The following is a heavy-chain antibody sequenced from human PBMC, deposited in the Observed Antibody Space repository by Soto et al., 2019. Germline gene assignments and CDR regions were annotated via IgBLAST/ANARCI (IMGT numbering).Heavy chain of an antibody. Sequence: QVQLQESGPGLVKPSGTLSLTCAVSGGSISSSNWWRWVRQPPGKGLEWIGEIYHSGSTNYNPSLKSRVTISVDKSKNQFSLKLSSVTAADTAVYYCARDGSYCSGGSCYSSSAFDIWGQGTMVTVSS. CDR3: ARDGSYCSGGSCYSSSAFDI. V-gene: IGHV4-4*02. CDR2: IYHSGST. J-gene: IGHJ3*02. CDR1: GGSISSSNW. D-gene: IGHD2-15*01.